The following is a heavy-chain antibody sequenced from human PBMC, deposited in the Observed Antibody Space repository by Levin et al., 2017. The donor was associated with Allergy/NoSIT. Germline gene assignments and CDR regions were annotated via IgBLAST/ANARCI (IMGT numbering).Heavy chain of an antibody. CDR3: ASSNSFRDFDF. V-gene: IGHV3-23*01. J-gene: IGHJ3*01. CDR1: GFTFSSYS. Sequence: GESLKISCATSGFTFSSYSMNWVRQAPGKGLEWVSTISSSGGSIYYADSVRGRFTISRDNSKSALYLQMNSLRAEDTAIFYCASSNSFRDFDFWGHGTVVTVSS. D-gene: IGHD5-24*01. CDR2: ISSSGGSI.